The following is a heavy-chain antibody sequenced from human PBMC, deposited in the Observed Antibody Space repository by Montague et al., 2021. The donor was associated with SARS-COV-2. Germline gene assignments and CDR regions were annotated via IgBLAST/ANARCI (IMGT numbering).Heavy chain of an antibody. CDR3: TQERGPGRTTWHYFDY. CDR2: TYYRSKWYN. V-gene: IGHV6-1*01. Sequence: CAISGDSVSSHIAAWNWIRQSPSRGLEWLGRTYYRSKWYNDYAVSVRSRITISPDTPKNQFSLQLNSVTPEDTAVYYCTQERGPGRTTWHYFDYWGQGTLVTVSS. J-gene: IGHJ4*02. CDR1: GDSVSSHIAA. D-gene: IGHD1-14*01.